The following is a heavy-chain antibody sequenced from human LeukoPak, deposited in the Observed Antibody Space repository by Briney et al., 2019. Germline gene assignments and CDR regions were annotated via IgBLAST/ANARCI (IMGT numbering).Heavy chain of an antibody. CDR3: ARGGYYGSGNDFRFDP. CDR1: GGSISSYY. V-gene: IGHV4-59*01. D-gene: IGHD3-10*01. J-gene: IGHJ5*02. Sequence: PSETLSLTCTVSGGSISSYYWSWIQQSPGKGLECIGYIHYTGSTNYNPSLKSRVTISVETSKNQFSLNLKSVTAADTAVYYCARGGYYGSGNDFRFDPWGQGILVTVSS. CDR2: IHYTGST.